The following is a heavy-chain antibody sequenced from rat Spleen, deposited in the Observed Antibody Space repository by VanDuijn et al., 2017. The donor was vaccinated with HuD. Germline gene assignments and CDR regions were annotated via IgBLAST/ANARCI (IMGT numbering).Heavy chain of an antibody. CDR3: TRDRLPTEGILDY. CDR2: MKSDGDT. Sequence: QVQLKESGPGLVQPSQTLSLTCTVSGFSLMDYSVHWVRQSPGKGLEWMGRMKSDGDTYYNSALKSRLSIIRDTSKSQVFLKMNSLQTDDTGTYYCTRDRLPTEGILDYWGQGVMVTVSS. D-gene: IGHD1-11*01. V-gene: IGHV2S30*01. J-gene: IGHJ2*01. CDR1: GFSLMDYS.